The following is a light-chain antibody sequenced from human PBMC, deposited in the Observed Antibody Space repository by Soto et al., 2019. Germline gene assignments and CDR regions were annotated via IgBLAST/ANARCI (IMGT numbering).Light chain of an antibody. V-gene: IGLV2-14*03. CDR1: SSDVGGYDC. J-gene: IGLJ3*02. Sequence: QSALTQPASVSGSPGQSITISCTGTSSDVGGYDCVSWYQQHPGKAPKLIIYEVSNRPSGVSNRFSGSKSGNTASLTISGLQTEDEADYYCTSYTNTNTWVFGGGTKLTVL. CDR3: TSYTNTNTWV. CDR2: EVS.